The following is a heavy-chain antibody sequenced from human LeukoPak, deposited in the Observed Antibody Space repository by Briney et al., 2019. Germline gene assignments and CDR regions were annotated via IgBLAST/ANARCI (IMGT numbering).Heavy chain of an antibody. V-gene: IGHV4-59*01. CDR3: AREQGYCSTTTCQYSWFDP. Sequence: SETLSVTCSVSGGSIISSYYWSWIRQPPGKGLEWIGYMYYSGSTNFNPSLKSRVTISRDTSKNQFSLKLSSVTAADTAVYFCAREQGYCSTTTCQYSWFDPWGQGTLVTVSS. D-gene: IGHD2-2*01. CDR2: MYYSGST. J-gene: IGHJ5*02. CDR1: GGSIISSYY.